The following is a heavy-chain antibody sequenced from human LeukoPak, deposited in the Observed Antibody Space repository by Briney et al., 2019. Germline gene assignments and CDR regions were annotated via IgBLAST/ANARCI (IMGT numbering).Heavy chain of an antibody. J-gene: IGHJ3*02. CDR2: IWYDGSNK. D-gene: IGHD4-17*01. CDR1: GFTFSSYG. Sequence: GRSLRLSCAASGFTFSSYGMHWVRQAPGKGLEWVAVIWYDGSNKYYADSVKGRFTISRDNSKNTLYLQMNSLRAEDTAVYYCAGNQDYGVYNSVGAFDIWGQGTMVTVSS. V-gene: IGHV3-33*01. CDR3: AGNQDYGVYNSVGAFDI.